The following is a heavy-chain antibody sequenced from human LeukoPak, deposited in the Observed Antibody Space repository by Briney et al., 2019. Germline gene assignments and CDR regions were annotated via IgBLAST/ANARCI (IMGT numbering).Heavy chain of an antibody. J-gene: IGHJ4*02. V-gene: IGHV4-34*01. CDR3: ARGPNSNWSGLDF. D-gene: IGHD6-6*01. Sequence: PSETLSLTCAVYGGSFSGYYWNWIRQPPGKGLEWIGEINHSGSTNYNPSLKSRVTISVDTSKNQFSLKLSSVTAADTAVYYCARGPNSNWSGLDFWGQGTLLTVSS. CDR2: INHSGST. CDR1: GGSFSGYY.